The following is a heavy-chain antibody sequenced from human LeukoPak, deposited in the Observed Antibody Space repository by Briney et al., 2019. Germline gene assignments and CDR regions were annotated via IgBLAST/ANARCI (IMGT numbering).Heavy chain of an antibody. D-gene: IGHD4-17*01. CDR2: ISAYNGNT. Sequence: ASVKVSCKASGYTFTSYGISWVRQAPGQGLEWMGWISAYNGNTNYAQKLQGRVTMTTDTSTSTAYMELRSLRSDDTAVYCCARAGLGPYGDSSNYDYWGQGTLVTVSS. CDR1: GYTFTSYG. CDR3: ARAGLGPYGDSSNYDY. V-gene: IGHV1-18*04. J-gene: IGHJ4*02.